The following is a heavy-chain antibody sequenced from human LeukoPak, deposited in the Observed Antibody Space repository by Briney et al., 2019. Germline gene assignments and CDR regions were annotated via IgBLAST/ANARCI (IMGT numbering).Heavy chain of an antibody. J-gene: IGHJ4*02. Sequence: PSETLSLTCTVSGGSISSGSYYWSWIRQPAGKGLEWIGRIYTSGSTNYNPSLKSRVTISVDTSKNQFSLKLSSVTAADTAVYYCARDLGFENYYDILTGYGDYWGQGTLVTVSS. V-gene: IGHV4-61*02. CDR2: IYTSGST. CDR1: GGSISSGSYY. D-gene: IGHD3-9*01. CDR3: ARDLGFENYYDILTGYGDY.